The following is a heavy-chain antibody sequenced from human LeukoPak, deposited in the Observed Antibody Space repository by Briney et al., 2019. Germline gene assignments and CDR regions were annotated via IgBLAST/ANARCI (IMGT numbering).Heavy chain of an antibody. V-gene: IGHV3-11*04. D-gene: IGHD2-21*01. CDR3: VRDHLWSFDI. CDR2: ITSSGTTI. Sequence: GGSLRLSCAASGFTFSDYYMSWIRQAPGKGLEWVSYITSSGTTIYYADSVKGRFTISRDDAKNSLYLQMNSLRAEDTAIYYCVRDHLWSFDIWGQGTVVTVSS. J-gene: IGHJ3*02. CDR1: GFTFSDYY.